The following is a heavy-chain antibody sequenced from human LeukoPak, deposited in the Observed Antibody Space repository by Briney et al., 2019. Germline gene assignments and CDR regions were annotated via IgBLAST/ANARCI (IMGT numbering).Heavy chain of an antibody. V-gene: IGHV3-13*01. J-gene: IGHJ3*02. CDR2: IGIPGDT. CDR1: GFSLSSYD. D-gene: IGHD2-8*02. Sequence: GGSLRLSCAASGFSLSSYDMPWVRQGTGKGLEWVSGIGIPGDTYYPGSVRGRFTISRENAENSLYLQMTSLRAGDTAVYYCARAARFLHSTGAHAFDIWGQGTMVTVPS. CDR3: ARAARFLHSTGAHAFDI.